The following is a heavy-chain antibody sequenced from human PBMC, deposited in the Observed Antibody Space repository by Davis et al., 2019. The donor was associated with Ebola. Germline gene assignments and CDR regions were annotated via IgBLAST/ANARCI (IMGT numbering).Heavy chain of an antibody. CDR2: VSHSERER. D-gene: IGHD3-3*01. V-gene: IGHV3-30*19. CDR1: GFTFNSYE. CDR3: ARAGFDEVLDY. J-gene: IGHJ4*02. Sequence: PGGSLRLSCETSGFTFNSYEMNWVRQAPGKGLEWVAVVSHSERERFYADSVKGRFTISRDNSENPLYLQMNSLTADDTSVYYCARAGFDEVLDYWGQGTPVTVSS.